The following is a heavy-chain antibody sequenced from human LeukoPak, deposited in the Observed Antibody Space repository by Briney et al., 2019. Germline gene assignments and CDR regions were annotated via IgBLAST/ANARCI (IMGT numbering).Heavy chain of an antibody. CDR1: GFTFSSYA. CDR2: ISGSGGST. V-gene: IGHV3-23*01. J-gene: IGHJ4*02. CDR3: AKTGQLVGAFDY. Sequence: GGSLRLSCAASGFTFSSYAMSWVRQAPGKGLEWVSAISGSGGSTYYADSVKGRFTISRDNSKNTLYLQMNSVRAEDTAVYSCAKTGQLVGAFDYWGQGTLVTVSS. D-gene: IGHD6-6*01.